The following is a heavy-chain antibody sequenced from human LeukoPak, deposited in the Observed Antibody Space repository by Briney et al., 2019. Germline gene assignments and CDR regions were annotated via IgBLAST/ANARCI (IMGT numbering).Heavy chain of an antibody. CDR3: SRGGRRDEGYYAGFFDY. Sequence: TGGSLRLSCVASGFTFSDYYMSWIRQAPGKGLEWVSYISSSSSYTNYPDSVKGRFAISRDNAKNSLYLQMNSLRAEDTAVYYCSRGGRRDEGYYAGFFDYWGQGTLVTVSS. J-gene: IGHJ4*02. CDR2: ISSSSSYT. D-gene: IGHD1-26*01. V-gene: IGHV3-11*05. CDR1: GFTFSDYY.